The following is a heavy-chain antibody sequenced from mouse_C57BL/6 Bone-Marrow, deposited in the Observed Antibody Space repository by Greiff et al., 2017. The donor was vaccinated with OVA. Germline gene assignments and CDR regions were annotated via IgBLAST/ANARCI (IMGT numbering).Heavy chain of an antibody. Sequence: VQLQQPGAELVMPGASVKLSCKASGYTFTSYWMHWVKQRPGQGLEWIGEIDPSDSYTNYNQKFKGKSTLTVDKSSSTAYMQLSSLTSEDSAVYHCARDQSYGSSFYFDYWGQGTTLTVSS. CDR2: IDPSDSYT. D-gene: IGHD1-1*01. J-gene: IGHJ2*01. V-gene: IGHV1-69*01. CDR1: GYTFTSYW. CDR3: ARDQSYGSSFYFDY.